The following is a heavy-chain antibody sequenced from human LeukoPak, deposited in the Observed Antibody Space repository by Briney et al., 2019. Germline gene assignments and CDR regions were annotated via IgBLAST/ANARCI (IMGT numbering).Heavy chain of an antibody. V-gene: IGHV4-59*01. Sequence: SETLSLTCTVSGGSISSYSWSWIRQPPGKGLEWIGYIYYTGSTNYNPSLKSRVTISVDPSKNQFSLKLNSVTAADTAVYYCAREIYSYGYRGAFDIWGQGTMVTVSS. CDR2: IYYTGST. D-gene: IGHD5-18*01. CDR3: AREIYSYGYRGAFDI. CDR1: GGSISSYS. J-gene: IGHJ3*02.